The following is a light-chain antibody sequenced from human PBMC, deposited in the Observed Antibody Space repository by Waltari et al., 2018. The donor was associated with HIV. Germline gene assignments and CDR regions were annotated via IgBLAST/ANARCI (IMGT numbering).Light chain of an antibody. Sequence: QSALTQPASVSGSPGQSITISCAGTGAEIGAYNYVAWYQKLPDSVPKLIIYDVTSRPSGISDRCSASKSGNAASLTISGLQAEDEGDYYCSSYTTFNTVIFGGGTKLTVL. J-gene: IGLJ2*01. CDR1: GAEIGAYNY. CDR3: SSYTTFNTVI. CDR2: DVT. V-gene: IGLV2-14*03.